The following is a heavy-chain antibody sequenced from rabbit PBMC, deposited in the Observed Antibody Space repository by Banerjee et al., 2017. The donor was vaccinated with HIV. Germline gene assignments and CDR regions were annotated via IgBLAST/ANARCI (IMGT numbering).Heavy chain of an antibody. J-gene: IGHJ4*01. D-gene: IGHD4-2*01. CDR1: GFSFSNKYV. Sequence: QEQLEESGGDLVKPEGSLTLTCTASGFSFSNKYVMCWVRQAPGKGLEWIACINTSSGNTVYASWAKGRFTISRTSSTTVTLQMTSLTAADTATYFCAKERSAAGGADFGFDLWGPGTLVTVS. V-gene: IGHV1S45*01. CDR2: INTSSGNT. CDR3: AKERSAAGGADFGFDL.